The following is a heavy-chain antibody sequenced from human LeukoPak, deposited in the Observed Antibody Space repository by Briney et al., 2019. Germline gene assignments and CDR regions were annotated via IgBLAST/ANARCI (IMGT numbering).Heavy chain of an antibody. V-gene: IGHV1-69*13. CDR3: AREHYDFWSGYSSIRYGMDV. CDR2: IIPIFGTA. CDR1: GGTFSSYA. J-gene: IGHJ6*02. Sequence: ASVKVSCKASGGTFSSYAISRVRQAPGQGLEWMGGIIPIFGTANYAQKFQGRVTITADESTSTAYMELSSLRSEDTAVYYCAREHYDFWSGYSSIRYGMDVWGQGTTVTVSS. D-gene: IGHD3-3*01.